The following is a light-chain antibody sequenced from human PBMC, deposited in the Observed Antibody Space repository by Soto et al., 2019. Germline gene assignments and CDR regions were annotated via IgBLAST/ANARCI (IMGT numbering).Light chain of an antibody. CDR1: SSNIGSNT. J-gene: IGLJ2*01. Sequence: QSVLTQPPSASGTPGQRVTISCSGSSSNIGSNTVNWYQQLPGTAPKLLIYSNNQRPSGVPGRFSGSKSGTSASLAISGLQSEDEADYYCASWDDSLNGVVFGGGTQVTVL. CDR2: SNN. V-gene: IGLV1-44*01. CDR3: ASWDDSLNGVV.